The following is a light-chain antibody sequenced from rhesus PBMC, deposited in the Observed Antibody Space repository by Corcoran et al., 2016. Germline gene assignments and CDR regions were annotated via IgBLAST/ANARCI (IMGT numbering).Light chain of an antibody. CDR2: GAS. Sequence: EIVMTQSPATLSLSPGERATLSRRAVQSVSSDVPWYQKKPDQAPRLLIYGASSRATGTPDRFSGSGSGTDFTLTISSLGPEDVAVYYCQQYSNWPLTFGGGTKVEIK. V-gene: IGKV3S9*01. CDR1: QSVSSD. J-gene: IGKJ4*01. CDR3: QQYSNWPLT.